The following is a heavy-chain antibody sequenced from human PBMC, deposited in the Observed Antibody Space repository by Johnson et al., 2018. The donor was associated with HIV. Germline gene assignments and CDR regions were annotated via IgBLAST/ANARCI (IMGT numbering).Heavy chain of an antibody. CDR2: IRFDGSNK. V-gene: IGHV3-30*02. CDR1: GFTFSSYG. D-gene: IGHD1-26*01. CDR3: ARDSAGIVGGTEGFDM. J-gene: IGHJ3*02. Sequence: QMQLVESGGGVVQPGGSLRLSCAASGFTFSSYGMHWVRQAPGKGLEWVAFIRFDGSNKYYADSVKGRFTISRDNSKNTLYVQMNSLRAEDTAVYYCARDSAGIVGGTEGFDMWGQGTMVTVSS.